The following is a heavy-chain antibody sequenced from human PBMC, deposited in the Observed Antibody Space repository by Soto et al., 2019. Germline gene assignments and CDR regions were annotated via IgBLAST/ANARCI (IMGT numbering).Heavy chain of an antibody. CDR2: IHSGGST. CDR1: GFTVRSNY. V-gene: IGHV3-53*01. J-gene: IGHJ5*02. D-gene: IGHD6-13*01. Sequence: EVQLVESGGGLIQPGGSLRLSCAASGFTVRSNYMSWVRQAPGKGLEWVSVIHSGGSTYYADSVKGRFTISRDNSKNTLYLQMNSLRAEDTAVYYCARWYVGGNWFDPWGQGTLVTVSS. CDR3: ARWYVGGNWFDP.